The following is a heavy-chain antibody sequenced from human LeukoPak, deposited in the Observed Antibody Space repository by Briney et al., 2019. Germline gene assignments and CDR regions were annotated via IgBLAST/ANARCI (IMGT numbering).Heavy chain of an antibody. Sequence: PGGSLRLSCAASGFTFSSYGMHWVRQAPGKGLEWVAFIRYDGSNKYYADSVKGRFTISRDNSKNTLYLQMNSLRAEDTAVYYCATDPRTPYGSGSYSDYWGQGTLVTVSS. CDR1: GFTFSSYG. CDR2: IRYDGSNK. CDR3: ATDPRTPYGSGSYSDY. J-gene: IGHJ4*02. D-gene: IGHD3-10*01. V-gene: IGHV3-30*02.